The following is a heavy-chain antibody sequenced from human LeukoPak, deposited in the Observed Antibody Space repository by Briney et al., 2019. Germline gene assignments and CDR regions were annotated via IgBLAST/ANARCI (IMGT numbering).Heavy chain of an antibody. CDR2: IYYSGST. CDR1: GGSISSYY. V-gene: IGHV4-59*08. J-gene: IGHJ3*02. D-gene: IGHD3-22*01. CDR3: ARRSHYYDSSGYYYSFDI. Sequence: SETLSLTCTVSGGSISSYYWSWIRQPPGKGLEWLGYIYYSGSTNYNPSLKSRVTISVDTSKNQFSLKLSSVTAADTTVYYCARRSHYYDSSGYYYSFDIWGQGTMVTVSS.